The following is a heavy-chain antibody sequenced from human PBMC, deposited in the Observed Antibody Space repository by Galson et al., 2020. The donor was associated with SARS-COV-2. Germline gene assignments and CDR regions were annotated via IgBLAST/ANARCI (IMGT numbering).Heavy chain of an antibody. Sequence: ASVKVSCKASGYTFTSYGISWVRQAPGQGLEWMGWISAYNGNTNYAQKLQGRVTMTTDTSTSTAYMELRSLKSDDTAVYYCARDLRGDYDILSGYSDGGSFYYNYYSLNVWGKGTTVTFSS. J-gene: IGHJ6*03. D-gene: IGHD3-9*01. V-gene: IGHV1-18*04. CDR2: ISAYNGNT. CDR1: GYTFTSYG. CDR3: ARDLRGDYDILSGYSDGGSFYYNYYSLNV.